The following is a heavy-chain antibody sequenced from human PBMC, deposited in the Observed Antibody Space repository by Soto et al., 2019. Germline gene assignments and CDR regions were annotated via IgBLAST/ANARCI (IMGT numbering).Heavy chain of an antibody. Sequence: SETLSLTCAVCGGPFSGYYWSWIRQPPGKGLEWIGEINHSGSTNYNPSLKSRVTLTRDTSASTVYMEASSLTSEDTATYYCARSSGGNFGIIIEGTNWFAPCGQGTLVTVSS. J-gene: IGHJ5*02. D-gene: IGHD1-26*01. CDR2: INHSGST. CDR1: GGPFSGYY. CDR3: ARSSGGNFGIIIEGTNWFAP. V-gene: IGHV4-34*10.